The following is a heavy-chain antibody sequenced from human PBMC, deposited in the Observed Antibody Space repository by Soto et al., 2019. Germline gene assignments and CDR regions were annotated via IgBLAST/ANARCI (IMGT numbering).Heavy chain of an antibody. CDR2: ISWNSGDK. D-gene: IGHD6-13*01. V-gene: IGHV3-9*01. Sequence: EVQLVESGGGLVQPGRSLRLSCAASGFTFDDHAMHWVRLVPGQGLEWVSGISWNSGDKDYADSVKGRFAISRDNARNSLYLQMNDLRPEDTALYYCAKDIGADGRYWYFDYWGRGTLVTVSS. CDR3: AKDIGADGRYWYFDY. CDR1: GFTFDDHA. J-gene: IGHJ2*01.